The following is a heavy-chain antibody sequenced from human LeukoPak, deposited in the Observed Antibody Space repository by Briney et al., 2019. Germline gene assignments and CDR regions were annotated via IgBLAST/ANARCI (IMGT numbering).Heavy chain of an antibody. CDR1: GGTFSSYA. Sequence: ASVKVSCKASGGTFSSYAISWVRQAPGQGLEWMGRIIPILGIANYAQKFQGRVTITADKSTSTAYMELSSLRSEDTAVYYCARERSDYGYYYYGMDVWGQGTTATVSS. V-gene: IGHV1-69*04. D-gene: IGHD4-17*01. CDR2: IIPILGIA. J-gene: IGHJ6*02. CDR3: ARERSDYGYYYYGMDV.